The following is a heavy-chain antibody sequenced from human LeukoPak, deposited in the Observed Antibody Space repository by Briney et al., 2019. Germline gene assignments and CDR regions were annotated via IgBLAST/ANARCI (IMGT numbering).Heavy chain of an antibody. Sequence: PGESLKISCKGSGYSFTSYWIGWVRQMPGKGLEWMGIIYPGDSDTRYSPSFQGQVTISADKSISTAYLQWSSLKASDTAMYYCARYIYYYGSGSYTPNWFDPWGQGTLVTVSS. CDR1: GYSFTSYW. D-gene: IGHD3-10*01. V-gene: IGHV5-51*01. CDR3: ARYIYYYGSGSYTPNWFDP. J-gene: IGHJ5*02. CDR2: IYPGDSDT.